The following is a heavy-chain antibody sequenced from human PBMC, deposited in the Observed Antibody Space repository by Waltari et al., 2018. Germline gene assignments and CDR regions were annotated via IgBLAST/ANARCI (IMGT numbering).Heavy chain of an antibody. D-gene: IGHD3-3*01. J-gene: IGHJ6*03. V-gene: IGHV4-34*01. CDR2: IKHSGRT. Sequence: QVQLQQWGAGLLKPSETLSLTCVVSGGSFSGYYWSWIRQPPGKGLGWIGEIKHSGRTNSNPSPRSRVTISMDTSKIQFSLKLRSVTVADTAVYYCARANTIFGVIRTWYYMDVWGKGTPVTVSS. CDR3: ARANTIFGVIRTWYYMDV. CDR1: GGSFSGYY.